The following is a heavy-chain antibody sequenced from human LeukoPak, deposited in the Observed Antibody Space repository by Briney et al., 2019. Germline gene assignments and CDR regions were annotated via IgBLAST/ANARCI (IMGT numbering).Heavy chain of an antibody. J-gene: IGHJ4*02. CDR1: GYTLTELS. CDR3: ATVGGTIFGVVSKFDY. D-gene: IGHD3-3*01. Sequence: ASVKVSCKVSGYTLTELSMHWVRQAPGKGLEWMGGFDPEDGETIYAQKFQGRVTMTEDTSTDTAYMELSSLRSEDTAVYYCATVGGTIFGVVSKFDYWGQGTLVTVSS. CDR2: FDPEDGET. V-gene: IGHV1-24*01.